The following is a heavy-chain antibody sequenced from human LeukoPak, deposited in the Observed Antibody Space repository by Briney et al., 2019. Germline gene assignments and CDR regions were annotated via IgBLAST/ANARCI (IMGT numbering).Heavy chain of an antibody. J-gene: IGHJ4*02. CDR1: GFTFSTYG. Sequence: PGGSLRLSCAASGFTFSTYGMSWVRQAPGKGLEWVSTIGGSADSPSYADSVKGRFTISRDNSKNTLYLQMNSLGAEDTAVYYCAKDGPRGGATKYWGQGTLVTVSS. D-gene: IGHD1-26*01. V-gene: IGHV3-23*01. CDR3: AKDGPRGGATKY. CDR2: IGGSADSP.